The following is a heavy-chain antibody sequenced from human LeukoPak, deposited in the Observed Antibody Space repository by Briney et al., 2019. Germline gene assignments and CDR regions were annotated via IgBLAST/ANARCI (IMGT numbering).Heavy chain of an antibody. V-gene: IGHV4-61*08. CDR1: GGSISSGDYY. J-gene: IGHJ4*02. Sequence: PSETLSLTCTVSGGSISSGDYYWSWIRQPPGKGLEWIGYIYYSGSTNYNPSLKSRVTISVDTSKNQFSLKLSSVTAADTAVYYCARLVSWNYFDYWGQGTLATVSS. D-gene: IGHD4-23*01. CDR2: IYYSGST. CDR3: ARLVSWNYFDY.